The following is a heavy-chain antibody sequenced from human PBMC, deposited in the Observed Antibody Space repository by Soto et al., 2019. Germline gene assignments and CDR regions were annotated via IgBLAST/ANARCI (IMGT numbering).Heavy chain of an antibody. J-gene: IGHJ3*02. CDR3: ARYCSSSRCYNPFDI. V-gene: IGHV3-33*01. D-gene: IGHD2-2*02. CDR1: AFLVKNDG. CDR2: IWYDGNDS. Sequence: QVQLVESGGGVVQPGGSLRLSCTASAFLVKNDGMHWIRQAPGKGLEWVAVIWYDGNDSHYADSVKGRFTISRDSRRNTVYLQMDSLRVEDTAMYFCARYCSSSRCYNPFDIWGQGTKVTVSS.